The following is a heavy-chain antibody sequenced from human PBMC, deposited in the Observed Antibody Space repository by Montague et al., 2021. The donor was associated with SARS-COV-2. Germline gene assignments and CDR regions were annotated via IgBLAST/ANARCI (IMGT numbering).Heavy chain of an antibody. V-gene: IGHV4-61*02. CDR1: GGSINTGDYY. D-gene: IGHD5-18*01. J-gene: IGHJ2*01. Sequence: TLSLTCSVSGGSINTGDYYWNWIRQSAGKGLEWIGRIYSSGSTNSRPSLKSRVTISLDTSKNQFSLWLSSVTAADTAVYYCARDPGYTSFTRWYFDLWGPGTLVTVSS. CDR3: ARDPGYTSFTRWYFDL. CDR2: IYSSGST.